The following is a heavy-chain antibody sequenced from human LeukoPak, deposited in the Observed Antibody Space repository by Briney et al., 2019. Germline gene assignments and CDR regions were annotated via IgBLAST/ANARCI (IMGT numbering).Heavy chain of an antibody. CDR3: ARDPTLPRKPLVEPSSLLDNWFDP. CDR1: GFTFSSYS. D-gene: IGHD6-6*01. J-gene: IGHJ5*02. CDR2: ISGSGGST. V-gene: IGHV3-23*01. Sequence: GGSLRLSCAASGFTFSSYSMSWVRQAPGKGLEWVSAISGSGGSTYYADSVKGRFTISRDNSKNTLYLQMNSLRAEDTAVYYCARDPTLPRKPLVEPSSLLDNWFDPWGQGTLVTVSS.